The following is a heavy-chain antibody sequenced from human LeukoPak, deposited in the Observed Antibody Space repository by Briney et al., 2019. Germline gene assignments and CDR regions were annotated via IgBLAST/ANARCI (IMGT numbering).Heavy chain of an antibody. CDR3: ARGIVPAATGGWFDP. CDR1: GGSISSSNW. CDR2: IYHSGST. Sequence: SGTLSLTCAVSGGSISSSNWWSWVRQPPGKGLEWIGEIYHSGSTYYNPSLKSRVTISVDRSKNQFSLKLSSVTAADTAVYYCARGIVPAATGGWFDPWGQGTLVTVSS. D-gene: IGHD2-2*01. V-gene: IGHV4-4*02. J-gene: IGHJ5*02.